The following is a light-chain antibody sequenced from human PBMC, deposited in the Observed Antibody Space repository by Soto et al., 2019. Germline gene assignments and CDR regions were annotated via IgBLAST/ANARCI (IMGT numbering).Light chain of an antibody. V-gene: IGKV1-5*03. Sequence: DIQMTQSPSTLSASVGDRVTITCRASQSISSWLAWYQQKPGKAPKLLIYKASSLESGVPSRFSGSGSGTEFTLTISSLQPDDYATYYCQHYNSYPFTGGPGTKVDIK. CDR2: KAS. J-gene: IGKJ3*01. CDR3: QHYNSYPFT. CDR1: QSISSW.